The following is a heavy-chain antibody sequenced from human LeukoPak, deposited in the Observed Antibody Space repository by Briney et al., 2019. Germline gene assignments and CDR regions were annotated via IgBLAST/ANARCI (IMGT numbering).Heavy chain of an antibody. CDR1: GYTFTGFY. D-gene: IGHD2-21*01. CDR2: ISAYNGNT. CDR3: AREEELFRFDP. J-gene: IGHJ5*02. V-gene: IGHV1-18*04. Sequence: ASVKVSCKASGYTFTGFYIHWVRQAPGQGLEWMGWISAYNGNTNYAQKLQGRVTMTTDTSTSTAYMELRSLRSDDTAVYYCAREEELFRFDPWGQGTLVTVSS.